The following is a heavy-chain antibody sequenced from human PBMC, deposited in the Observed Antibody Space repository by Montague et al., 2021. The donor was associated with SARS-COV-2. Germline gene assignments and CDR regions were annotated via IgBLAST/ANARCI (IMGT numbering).Heavy chain of an antibody. V-gene: IGHV3-48*03. CDR2: SISSGGSK. J-gene: IGHJ6*03. CDR1: GITVSSYE. Sequence: SLRLSCAAAGITVSSYEMNWVRQAPGEGLEWVSKSISSGGSKYYADSVKGRFTIFRDNAKNSVFLQMNSLRAEDTAVYYCARGYSGYDWGGIGGYYYYMDVWCKVVTVTVFS. D-gene: IGHD5-12*01. CDR3: ARGYSGYDWGGIGGYYYYMDV.